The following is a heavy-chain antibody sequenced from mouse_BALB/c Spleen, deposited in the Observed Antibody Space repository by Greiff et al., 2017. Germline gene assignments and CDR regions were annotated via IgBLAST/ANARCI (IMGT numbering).Heavy chain of an antibody. Sequence: QVQLKQSGPGLVAPSQSLSITCTVSGFSLTSYGVHWVRQPPGKGLEWLGVIWAGGSTNYNSALMSRLSISKDNSKSQVFLKMNSLQTDDTAMYYCARESLLRPDYYAMDYWGQGTSVTVSS. CDR1: GFSLTSYG. V-gene: IGHV2-9*02. CDR3: ARESLLRPDYYAMDY. D-gene: IGHD1-2*01. CDR2: IWAGGST. J-gene: IGHJ4*01.